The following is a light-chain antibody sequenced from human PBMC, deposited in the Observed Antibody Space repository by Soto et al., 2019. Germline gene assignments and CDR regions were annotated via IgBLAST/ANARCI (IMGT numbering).Light chain of an antibody. CDR3: QQYGSSPFT. CDR2: GAS. J-gene: IGKJ2*01. V-gene: IGKV3-20*01. CDR1: QSVSSNY. Sequence: EIVLTQSPGTLPLSPGERVTLSCRASQSVSSNYLAWYQQKPGQAPRLLIYGASTRATGIPDRFSGSGSGTDFTLTISRLEPEDFAVYYCQQYGSSPFTFGQGTKLEIK.